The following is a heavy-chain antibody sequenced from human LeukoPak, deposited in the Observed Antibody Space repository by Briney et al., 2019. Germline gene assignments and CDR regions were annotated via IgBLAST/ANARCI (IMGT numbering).Heavy chain of an antibody. CDR2: ISSSSSTI. CDR1: GFTFSSYS. CDR3: ARESEMRFLEWSSPPGWFDP. D-gene: IGHD3-3*01. J-gene: IGHJ5*02. V-gene: IGHV3-48*04. Sequence: GGSLRLSCAASGFTFSSYSMNWVRQAPGKGLEWVSYISSSSSTIYYADSVKGRFTISRDNAKNSLYLQMNSLRAEDTALYHCARESEMRFLEWSSPPGWFDPWGQGTLVTVSS.